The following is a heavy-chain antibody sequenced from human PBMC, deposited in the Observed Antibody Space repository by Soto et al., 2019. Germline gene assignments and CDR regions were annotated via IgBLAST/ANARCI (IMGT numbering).Heavy chain of an antibody. CDR2: ISAYNGNT. J-gene: IGHJ5*02. D-gene: IGHD3-3*01. CDR1: GCTFTSYG. V-gene: IGHV1-18*01. Sequence: ASVKVSCKASGCTFTSYGISWVRQAPGQGLEWMGWISAYNGNTNYAQKLQGRVTMTTDTSTSTAYMELRSLRSDDTAVYYCARGRGLEWFENWFDPWGQGTLVTVSS. CDR3: ARGRGLEWFENWFDP.